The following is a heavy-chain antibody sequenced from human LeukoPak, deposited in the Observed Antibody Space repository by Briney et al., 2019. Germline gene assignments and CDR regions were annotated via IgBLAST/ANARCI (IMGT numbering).Heavy chain of an antibody. CDR3: AKDRHPFTVTACFDY. CDR2: ISSSSSYI. Sequence: GGSLRLSCAASGFTFSSYSMNWVRQAPGKGLEWVSSISSSSSYIYYADSVKGRFTISRDNAKNSLYLQMNSLRAEDTAVYYCAKDRHPFTVTACFDYWGQGTLVAVSS. CDR1: GFTFSSYS. J-gene: IGHJ4*02. V-gene: IGHV3-21*04. D-gene: IGHD4-17*01.